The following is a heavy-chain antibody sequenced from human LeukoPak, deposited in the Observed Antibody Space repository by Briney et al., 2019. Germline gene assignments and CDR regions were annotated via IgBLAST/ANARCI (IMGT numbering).Heavy chain of an antibody. D-gene: IGHD5-18*01. J-gene: IGHJ3*02. Sequence: SETLSLTCTVSGGSIRSGDYYWSWIRQHPGKGLEWIGYIYYSGSTYYNPSLKSRVTISVDTSKNQFSLKLSSVTAADTAVYYCARDFSGYSAFDIWGQGTMVTVSS. CDR1: GGSIRSGDYY. V-gene: IGHV4-31*03. CDR3: ARDFSGYSAFDI. CDR2: IYYSGST.